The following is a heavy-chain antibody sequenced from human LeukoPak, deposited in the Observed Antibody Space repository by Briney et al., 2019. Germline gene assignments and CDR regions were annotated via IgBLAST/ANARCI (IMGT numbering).Heavy chain of an antibody. CDR3: ARDGDSSGADY. D-gene: IGHD3-22*01. Sequence: ASVKVSCKASGYTFTSYDINWVRQATEQGLEWMGWINPNSGGTNYAQKFQGRVTMTRDTSISTAYMELSRLRSDDTAVYYCARDGDSSGADYWGQGTLVTVSS. CDR1: GYTFTSYD. CDR2: INPNSGGT. V-gene: IGHV1-2*02. J-gene: IGHJ4*02.